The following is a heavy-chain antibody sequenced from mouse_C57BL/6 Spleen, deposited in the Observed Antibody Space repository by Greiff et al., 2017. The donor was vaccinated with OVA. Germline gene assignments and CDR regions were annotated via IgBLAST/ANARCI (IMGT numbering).Heavy chain of an antibody. Sequence: EVQLQQSGPELVKPGASVKISCKASGYSFTDYNMNWVKQSNGKSLEWIGVINPNYGTTSYNQKFKGKATLTVDQSSSTAYMQLNSLTSEDSAVYYGASPHYYGSSSAWFAYWGQGTLVTVSA. CDR3: ASPHYYGSSSAWFAY. CDR2: INPNYGTT. D-gene: IGHD1-1*01. CDR1: GYSFTDYN. V-gene: IGHV1-39*01. J-gene: IGHJ3*01.